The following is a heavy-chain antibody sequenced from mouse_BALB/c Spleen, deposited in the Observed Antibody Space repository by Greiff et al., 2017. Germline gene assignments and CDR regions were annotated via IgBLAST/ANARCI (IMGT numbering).Heavy chain of an antibody. V-gene: IGHV1-7*01. Sequence: VKLQESGAELAKPGASVKMSCKASGYTFTSYWMHWVKQRPGQGLEWIGYINPSTGYTEYNQKFKDKATLTADKSSSTAYMQLSSLTSEDSAVYYCARGFITTVFDYWGQGTTLTVSS. CDR1: GYTFTSYW. CDR3: ARGFITTVFDY. CDR2: INPSTGYT. J-gene: IGHJ2*01. D-gene: IGHD1-1*01.